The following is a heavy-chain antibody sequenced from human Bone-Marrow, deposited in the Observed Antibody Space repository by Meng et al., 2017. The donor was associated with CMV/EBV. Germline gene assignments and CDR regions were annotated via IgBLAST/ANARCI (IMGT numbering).Heavy chain of an antibody. CDR2: VTGTGGNT. Sequence: GGSLRLSCAASGFTFSDYWMSWLRQAPGKGLEWVSTVTGTGGNTYYADSVKGRFTISRDNSKDTLYLQMNSLRAEDTAVYYCAKRYGSTWWYFDYWGQGTLVTVSS. CDR1: GFTFSDYW. D-gene: IGHD2-15*01. CDR3: AKRYGSTWWYFDY. J-gene: IGHJ4*02. V-gene: IGHV3-23*01.